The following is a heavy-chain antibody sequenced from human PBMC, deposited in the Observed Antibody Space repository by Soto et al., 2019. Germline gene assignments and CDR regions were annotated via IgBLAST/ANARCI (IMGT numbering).Heavy chain of an antibody. CDR3: TTESPYGDCLFDF. Sequence: EVQLVESGGGWVKLGGSLSLSFAGSGFTLSMAWMSWVRKPPGKGLEWVGRIKRKPDGGETDYAEPGKGRCSFSRDDSRNTLYLQLNSLKTEDTAVYYCTTESPYGDCLFDFWGQGTPVTFSS. V-gene: IGHV3-15*01. CDR1: GFTLSMAW. CDR2: IKRKPDGGET. D-gene: IGHD4-17*01. J-gene: IGHJ4*02.